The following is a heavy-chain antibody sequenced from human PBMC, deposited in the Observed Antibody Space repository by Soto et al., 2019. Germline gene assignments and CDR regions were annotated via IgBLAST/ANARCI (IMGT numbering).Heavy chain of an antibody. Sequence: GGSLRLSCAASGFTFSSYSMSWVRQAPGKGLEWVSSISSSSSYIYYADSVKGRFTISRDNAKNSLYLQMNSLRAEDTAVYYCARDSEYYDFWSGSTRPPYGMDVWGQGTTVTLSS. J-gene: IGHJ6*01. D-gene: IGHD3-3*01. CDR2: ISSSSSYI. CDR3: ARDSEYYDFWSGSTRPPYGMDV. V-gene: IGHV3-21*01. CDR1: GFTFSSYS.